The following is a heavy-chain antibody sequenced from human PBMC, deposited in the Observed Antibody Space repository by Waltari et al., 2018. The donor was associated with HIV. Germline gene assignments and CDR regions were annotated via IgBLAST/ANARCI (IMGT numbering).Heavy chain of an antibody. V-gene: IGHV3-23*01. CDR2: ITGDGGTT. D-gene: IGHD1-26*01. CDR3: AKDSGSHGWYLDL. J-gene: IGHJ2*01. Sequence: EVQMLESGGDSVQPGGSLRLSCAASGFTFGNYDITWVRQAPGEGLEWVSAITGDGGTTYYADSVKGRFTISRDNSKNTLYLQMNSLRDEDTAVYYCAKDSGSHGWYLDLWGRGTLVTVSP. CDR1: GFTFGNYD.